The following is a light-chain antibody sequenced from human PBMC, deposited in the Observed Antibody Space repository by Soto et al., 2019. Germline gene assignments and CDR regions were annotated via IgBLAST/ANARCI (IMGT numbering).Light chain of an antibody. CDR3: QQSFSTPRT. Sequence: DIQMTQSPSPLSASVGDRVTITCRASQIISTYLNWYQQKPGEAPKLLFYGASSVQSGVASWFSGSGAGTDFTITISSLQPEDFGSYYCQQSFSTPRTFGQGTKV. V-gene: IGKV1-39*01. CDR1: QIISTY. CDR2: GAS. J-gene: IGKJ1*01.